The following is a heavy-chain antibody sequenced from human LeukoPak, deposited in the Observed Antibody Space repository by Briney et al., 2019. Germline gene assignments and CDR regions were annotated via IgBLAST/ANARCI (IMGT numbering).Heavy chain of an antibody. CDR1: GFTFNTYA. Sequence: PGGSLRLSCAASGFTFNTYAMNWVRQAPGKGLEWVSAISGHGRSIYYADSVKGRFSISRDNSNNTLYLEMNSLRAEDTAVYYCAKDDCSGGSCFEYFDHWGQGTLVTVSS. CDR3: AKDDCSGGSCFEYFDH. D-gene: IGHD2-15*01. CDR2: ISGHGRSI. V-gene: IGHV3-23*01. J-gene: IGHJ5*02.